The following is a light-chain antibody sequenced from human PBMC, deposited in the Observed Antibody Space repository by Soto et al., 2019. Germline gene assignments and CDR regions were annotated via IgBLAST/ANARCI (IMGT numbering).Light chain of an antibody. V-gene: IGKV1-5*03. J-gene: IGKJ1*01. Sequence: DIQITQSPSILSASVVDGVTITCRASQSISSWLAWYQQKPGKAPNLLSYKASHLENGVPSRFSGSGSGTAFTLTIRSLQPDDFSTYYCQQYNGYSRTLGQGTKVDIK. CDR1: QSISSW. CDR3: QQYNGYSRT. CDR2: KAS.